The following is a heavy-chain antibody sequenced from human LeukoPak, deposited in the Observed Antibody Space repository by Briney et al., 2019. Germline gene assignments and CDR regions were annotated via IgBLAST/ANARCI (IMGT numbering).Heavy chain of an antibody. D-gene: IGHD1-1*01. Sequence: GGSLRLSCAASGFTYNNYGMSWVRQAPGKGLEWVSSISGTGGSTYYADSVKGRFTISRDNSKNTLYLQMNSLRAEDTAVYYCAKVWRGNYYDYWGQGTLVTVSS. CDR2: ISGTGGST. V-gene: IGHV3-23*01. CDR3: AKVWRGNYYDY. J-gene: IGHJ4*02. CDR1: GFTYNNYG.